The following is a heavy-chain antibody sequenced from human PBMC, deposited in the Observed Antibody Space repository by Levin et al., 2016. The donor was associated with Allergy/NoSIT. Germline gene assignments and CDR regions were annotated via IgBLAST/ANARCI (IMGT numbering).Heavy chain of an antibody. D-gene: IGHD3-10*01. CDR3: AKMDVMVRGDFDN. J-gene: IGHJ4*02. V-gene: IGHV3-23*01. CDR2: VTSRGGST. Sequence: VRQAPGKGLEWVSGVTSRGGSTYYADSVKGRFTISRDISKNMLYLQMNSLRVDDTAVYYCAKMDVMVRGDFDNWGQGTLVTVSS.